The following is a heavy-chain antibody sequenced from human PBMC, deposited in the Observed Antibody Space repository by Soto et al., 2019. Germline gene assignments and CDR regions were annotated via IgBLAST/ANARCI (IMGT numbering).Heavy chain of an antibody. V-gene: IGHV3-30*18. CDR3: AKELERRPDYYYGIDV. D-gene: IGHD1-1*01. Sequence: QVQLVESGGGVVQPGRSLRLSCAASRFTFSAYGMHWVRQAPGKGLEWVALISYDGANQYYADSVKGRFTISRDNXKXXLYLQMSSLRAEDTAVYYCAKELERRPDYYYGIDVWGQGTTVTVSS. CDR1: RFTFSAYG. CDR2: ISYDGANQ. J-gene: IGHJ6*02.